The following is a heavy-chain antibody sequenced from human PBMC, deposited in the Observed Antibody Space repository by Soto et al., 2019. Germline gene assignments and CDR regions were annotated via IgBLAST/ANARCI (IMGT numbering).Heavy chain of an antibody. D-gene: IGHD3-10*01. CDR1: GGSIDTSSYY. CDR2: IYYSGDT. V-gene: IGHV4-39*02. J-gene: IGHJ3*02. CDR3: ASTIMVRGVISAFDI. Sequence: SETLSLTCIVSGGSIDTSSYYWGWIRQPPGKGLEWIGNIYYSGDTYYNLSLKSRVTISVDTSKNHFSLNLSSVTAADTAVYYCASTIMVRGVISAFDIWGQGTMVT.